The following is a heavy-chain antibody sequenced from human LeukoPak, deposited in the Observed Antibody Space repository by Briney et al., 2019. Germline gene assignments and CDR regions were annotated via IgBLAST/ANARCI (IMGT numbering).Heavy chain of an antibody. V-gene: IGHV4-39*01. CDR2: IYYSGST. CDR3: AGSIIKYYYDPRGWFDP. Sequence: SETLSLTCAVYGGSFSGYYWGWIRQPPGKGLEWIGSIYYSGSTYYNPSLKSRVTISVDTSKNQFSLKLSSVTAADTAVYYCAGSIIKYYYDPRGWFDPWGQGTLVTVSS. CDR1: GGSFSGYY. D-gene: IGHD3-22*01. J-gene: IGHJ5*02.